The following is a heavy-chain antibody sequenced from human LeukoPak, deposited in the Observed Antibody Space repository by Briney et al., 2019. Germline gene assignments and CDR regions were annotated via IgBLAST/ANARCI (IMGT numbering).Heavy chain of an antibody. Sequence: GGSLRLSCAASGFTFSNAWMSWVRQAPGKGLEWVGRIKSKTDGGTTDYAAPVKGRFTISRDDSKNTLYLQMNSLKTEDTAVYYCTAAYYYDSSGYYPYYFDYWGQGTLVTVSS. CDR1: GFTFSNAW. CDR3: TAAYYYDSSGYYPYYFDY. V-gene: IGHV3-15*01. J-gene: IGHJ4*02. D-gene: IGHD3-22*01. CDR2: IKSKTDGGTT.